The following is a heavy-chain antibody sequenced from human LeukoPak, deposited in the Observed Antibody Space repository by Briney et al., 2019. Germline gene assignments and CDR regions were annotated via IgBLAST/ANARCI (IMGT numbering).Heavy chain of an antibody. V-gene: IGHV3-23*01. J-gene: IGHJ4*02. D-gene: IGHD5-18*01. CDR3: AKGGGTTMVYEPDY. CDR1: GFTFDDYA. CDR2: VSGSGGST. Sequence: PGGSLRLSCAASGFTFDDYAMSWVRQAPGKGLEWVSTVSGSGGSTYYADSVKGRFTISRDNSKNTLYLQMNSLRAEDTAVYYCAKGGGTTMVYEPDYWGQGTLVTVSS.